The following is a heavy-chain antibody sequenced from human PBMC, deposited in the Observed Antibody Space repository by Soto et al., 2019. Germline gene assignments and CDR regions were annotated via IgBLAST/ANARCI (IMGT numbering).Heavy chain of an antibody. CDR3: ASGDYGDDAGAFDI. CDR2: IYYSGST. Sequence: QVQLQESGPGLVKPSQTLSLTCTVSGGSISSGGYYWSWIRQHPGKGLEWIGYIYYSGSTYYNPSLKSRVTIAVDTSKNQVSLKLSSVTAADTAVYYCASGDYGDDAGAFDIWGQGTMVTVSS. CDR1: GGSISSGGYY. D-gene: IGHD4-17*01. J-gene: IGHJ3*02. V-gene: IGHV4-31*03.